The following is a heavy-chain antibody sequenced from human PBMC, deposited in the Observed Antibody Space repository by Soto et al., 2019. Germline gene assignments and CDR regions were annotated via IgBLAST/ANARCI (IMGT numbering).Heavy chain of an antibody. J-gene: IGHJ6*02. CDR3: ARDLVYYGSGSPYYYGMDV. V-gene: IGHV4-59*01. D-gene: IGHD3-10*01. CDR2: IYYSGST. CDR1: GVSISGYY. Sequence: SETLSLTCTFSGVSISGYYWSWIRQPPGKGLEWIGYIYYSGSTNYNPSLKSRVTISVDTSKNQFSLKLSSVTAADTAVYYCARDLVYYGSGSPYYYGMDVWGQGTTVTVSS.